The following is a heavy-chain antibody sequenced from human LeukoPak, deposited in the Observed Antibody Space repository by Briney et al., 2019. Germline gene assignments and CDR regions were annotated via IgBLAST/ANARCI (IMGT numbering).Heavy chain of an antibody. CDR1: GFTFSSYA. Sequence: PGGSLRLSCVASGFTFSSYAMHWVRQAPGKGLEWVAVISYDGSNKYYADSVKGRFTISRDNSKNTLYLQMNSLRAEDTAVYYCARGASGWFGELSIVSGNDYWGQGTLVTVSS. CDR3: ARGASGWFGELSIVSGNDY. D-gene: IGHD3-10*01. CDR2: ISYDGSNK. V-gene: IGHV3-30*04. J-gene: IGHJ4*02.